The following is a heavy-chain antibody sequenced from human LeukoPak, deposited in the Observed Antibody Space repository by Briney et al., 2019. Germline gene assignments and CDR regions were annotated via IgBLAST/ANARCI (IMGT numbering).Heavy chain of an antibody. D-gene: IGHD2-2*01. V-gene: IGHV3-23*01. J-gene: IGHJ4*02. CDR3: AKDFRSTTSCRFDY. Sequence: PRGTPRLSSAPSGVTFTSYAMRWVPHAPGKGREWFSLISGSGDSTYYADSVKGRFTISRDKSKNTLSLQLNSLRAEDTAMYFCAKDFRSTTSCRFDYWGQGTLVTVSS. CDR1: GVTFTSYA. CDR2: ISGSGDST.